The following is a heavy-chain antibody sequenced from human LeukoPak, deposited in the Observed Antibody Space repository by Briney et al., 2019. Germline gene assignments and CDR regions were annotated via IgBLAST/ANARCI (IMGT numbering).Heavy chain of an antibody. D-gene: IGHD6-19*01. CDR2: ISSSGSTI. Sequence: GGSLRLSCAASGFTFSGYEMNWVRQAPGKGLEWVSYISSSGSTIYYADSVKGRFTISRDNAKNSLYLQMNSLRAEDTAVYYCARARAGYSSGWFDYWGQGTLVTVSS. V-gene: IGHV3-48*03. CDR1: GFTFSGYE. J-gene: IGHJ4*02. CDR3: ARARAGYSSGWFDY.